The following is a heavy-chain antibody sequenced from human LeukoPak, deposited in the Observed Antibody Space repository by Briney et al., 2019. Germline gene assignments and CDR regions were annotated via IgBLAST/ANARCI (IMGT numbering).Heavy chain of an antibody. CDR2: IYWDDDK. CDR1: GFSLSTSGVG. Sequence: SGPTLVHPTQPLTLTCTFSGFSLSTSGVGVGWIRQPPVKALEWLALIYWDDDKRYSPSLKSRLTITKDTSKNQVVLTMTNMDPVDTATYYCARADPKIVGATPGAFDIWGQGTMVTVSS. CDR3: ARADPKIVGATPGAFDI. J-gene: IGHJ3*02. V-gene: IGHV2-5*02. D-gene: IGHD1-26*01.